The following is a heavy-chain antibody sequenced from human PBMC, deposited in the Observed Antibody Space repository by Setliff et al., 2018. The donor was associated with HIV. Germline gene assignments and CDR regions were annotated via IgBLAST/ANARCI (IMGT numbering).Heavy chain of an antibody. CDR3: ARVSTAVTAAPLDY. CDR2: IYYSGST. D-gene: IGHD4-17*01. CDR1: AGSISSGSYY. Sequence: PSETLSLTCTVSAGSISSGSYYWGWIRQPPGKGLAWIGSIYYSGSTNYNPSLKSRLTMSVDTSKSQFSLRLESMTAADTAMYYCARVSTAVTAAPLDYWSQGTLVTVSS. V-gene: IGHV4-39*07. J-gene: IGHJ4*02.